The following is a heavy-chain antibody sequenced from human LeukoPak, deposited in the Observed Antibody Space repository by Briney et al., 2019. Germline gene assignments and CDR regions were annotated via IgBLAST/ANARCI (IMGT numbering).Heavy chain of an antibody. CDR3: ARGDYDLSGSYHYGMDV. D-gene: IGHD3-10*01. CDR2: MSSDGNKK. V-gene: IGHV3-30-3*01. Sequence: GRSLRLSCAAPGFTFNSYTMHWVRQAPGKGLEWVAVMSSDGNKKFYAECVKGRFTISRDNSENTLYLEMNSLRGEDTAVYYCARGDYDLSGSYHYGMDVWGQGTTVTVSS. J-gene: IGHJ6*02. CDR1: GFTFNSYT.